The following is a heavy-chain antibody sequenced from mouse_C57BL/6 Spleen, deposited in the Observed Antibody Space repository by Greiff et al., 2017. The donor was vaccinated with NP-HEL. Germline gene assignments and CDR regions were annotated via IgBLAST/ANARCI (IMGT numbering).Heavy chain of an antibody. V-gene: IGHV5-4*01. Sequence: EVQGVESGGGLVKPGGSLKLSCAASGFTFSSYAMSWVRQTPEKRLEWVATISDGGSYTYYPDNVKGRFTISRDNAKNNLYLQMSHLKSEDTAMYYCARVMDSWGQGTTLTVSS. CDR1: GFTFSSYA. CDR2: ISDGGSYT. J-gene: IGHJ2*01. CDR3: ARVMDS. D-gene: IGHD2-3*01.